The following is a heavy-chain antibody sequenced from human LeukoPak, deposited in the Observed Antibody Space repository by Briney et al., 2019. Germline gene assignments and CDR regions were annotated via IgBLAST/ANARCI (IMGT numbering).Heavy chain of an antibody. V-gene: IGHV4-59*01. CDR2: FYYSGST. D-gene: IGHD6-13*01. CDR3: ARGGIAAAGVGAFDI. CDR1: GGSISSYH. Sequence: SETLSLTCTVSGGSISSYHWSWIRQPPGKGLEWIGFFYYSGSTNYNPSLKSRVTISVDTSKNQFSLKLSSVTAADTAVYYCARGGIAAAGVGAFDIWGQGTMVTVSS. J-gene: IGHJ3*02.